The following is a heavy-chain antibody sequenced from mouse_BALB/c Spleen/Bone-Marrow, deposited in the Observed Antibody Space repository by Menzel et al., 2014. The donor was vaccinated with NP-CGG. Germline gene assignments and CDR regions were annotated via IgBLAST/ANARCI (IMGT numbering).Heavy chain of an antibody. D-gene: IGHD2-14*01. Sequence: EVMLVESGGGLVQPGGSRKLSCAASGFTFSSFGMHWVRQAPEKGLEWVAYISSGSSTIYYADTVKGRFTISRDNPKNTLFLQMPSLRSEDTAMYYCARSLYYRYDFFDYWGQGTTLTVSS. CDR3: ARSLYYRYDFFDY. J-gene: IGHJ2*01. V-gene: IGHV5-17*02. CDR1: GFTFSSFG. CDR2: ISSGSSTI.